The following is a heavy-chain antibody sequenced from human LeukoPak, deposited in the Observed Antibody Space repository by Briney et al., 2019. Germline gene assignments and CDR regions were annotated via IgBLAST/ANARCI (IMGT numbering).Heavy chain of an antibody. V-gene: IGHV3-30-3*01. CDR2: ISYDGSNK. CDR1: GFTFSSYA. D-gene: IGHD4-23*01. CDR3: ASGWKRVTRLPLPFDP. J-gene: IGHJ5*02. Sequence: PGGSLRLSCAASGFTFSSYAMHWVRQAPGKGLEWVAVISYDGSNKYYADSVKGRFTISRDNSKNTLYLQMNSLRAEDTAVYYCASGWKRVTRLPLPFDPWGQGTLVTVSS.